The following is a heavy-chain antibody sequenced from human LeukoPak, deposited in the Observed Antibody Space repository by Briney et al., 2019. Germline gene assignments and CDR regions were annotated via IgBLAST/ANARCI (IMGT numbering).Heavy chain of an antibody. CDR1: GFSFSTSA. J-gene: IGHJ3*01. D-gene: IGHD2-2*02. V-gene: IGHV3-23*01. CDR2: ITGGGDYT. Sequence: QPGGSLRLSCAASGFSFSTSAMSWVRQAPGKGLEWVSAITGGGDYTYYADSVKGRFTISRDNPKNAVYLQMISVRAGDTAVYYCAKGYRGIEAFDVWGQGTMVTVSS. CDR3: AKGYRGIEAFDV.